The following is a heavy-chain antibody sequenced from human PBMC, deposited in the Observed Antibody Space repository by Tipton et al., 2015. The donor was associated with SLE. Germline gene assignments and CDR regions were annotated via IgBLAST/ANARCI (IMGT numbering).Heavy chain of an antibody. Sequence: TLSLTCAVYGGSFSAYYWSWIRQPPGKGLEWIGEINHSGSTNYNPSLKSRVTISVDTSKNQFSLKLSAVTAADTAVYYCARPGVGGWYDYWGQGTLGTVTS. CDR1: GGSFSAYY. CDR2: INHSGST. J-gene: IGHJ4*02. CDR3: ARPGVGGWYDY. D-gene: IGHD6-19*01. V-gene: IGHV4-34*01.